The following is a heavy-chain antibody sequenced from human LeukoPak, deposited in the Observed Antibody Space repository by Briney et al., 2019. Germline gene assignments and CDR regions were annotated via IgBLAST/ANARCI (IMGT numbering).Heavy chain of an antibody. CDR2: IIPIFGTA. J-gene: IGHJ4*02. CDR1: GGTFSSYA. D-gene: IGHD6-19*01. V-gene: IGHV1-69*13. Sequence: GASVKVSCKASGGTFSSYAISWVRQAPGRGLEWMGGIIPIFGTANYAQKFQGRVTITADESTSTAYMELSSLRSEDTAVYYCARWDSSGLDYWGQGTLVTVSS. CDR3: ARWDSSGLDY.